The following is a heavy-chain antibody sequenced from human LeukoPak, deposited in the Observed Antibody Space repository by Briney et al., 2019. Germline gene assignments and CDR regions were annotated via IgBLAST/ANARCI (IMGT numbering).Heavy chain of an antibody. D-gene: IGHD6-13*01. Sequence: GGSLRLSCAASGFTFSTYAMNWVRQAPGKGLEWVSAISGSGGATYYADSVKGRFTISRDNSKNTLYLQTNSLRVEDTAVYYCAKGRSSSWTADYYYFDMDVWGKGTTVTVFS. CDR2: ISGSGGAT. V-gene: IGHV3-23*01. CDR3: AKGRSSSWTADYYYFDMDV. CDR1: GFTFSTYA. J-gene: IGHJ6*04.